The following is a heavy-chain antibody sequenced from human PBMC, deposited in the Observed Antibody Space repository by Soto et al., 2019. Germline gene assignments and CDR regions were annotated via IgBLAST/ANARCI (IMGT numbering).Heavy chain of an antibody. Sequence: QLQLQESGPGQVKPSETLSLTCTVSGGSISSSSYYWGWIRQPPGKGLEWIGSIYYSGSTYYNPSLKSRVTISVDTSKNQFSLKLSSVTAADTAVYYCARRVVVVVAAPAGQYNWFDPWGQGTLVTVSS. CDR3: ARRVVVVVAAPAGQYNWFDP. D-gene: IGHD2-15*01. V-gene: IGHV4-39*01. CDR1: GGSISSSSYY. J-gene: IGHJ5*02. CDR2: IYYSGST.